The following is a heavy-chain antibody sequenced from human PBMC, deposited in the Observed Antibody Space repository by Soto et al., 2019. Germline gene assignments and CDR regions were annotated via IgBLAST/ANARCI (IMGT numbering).Heavy chain of an antibody. J-gene: IGHJ3*01. CDR1: GFSLSDYW. Sequence: GGSLRLCCAASGFSLSDYWMHWVRQVPGKGLLWVSRISVDGRDTTYADSVKGRFTISRDNSKNTLYLQMNSLRAEDTAVYYCAKHVGYCFGGSCYGWHDVFDFWGQRSL. V-gene: IGHV3-74*03. D-gene: IGHD2-15*01. CDR3: AKHVGYCFGGSCYGWHDVFDF. CDR2: ISVDGRDT.